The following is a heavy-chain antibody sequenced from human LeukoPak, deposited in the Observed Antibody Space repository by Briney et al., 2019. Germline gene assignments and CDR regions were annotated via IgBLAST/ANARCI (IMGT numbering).Heavy chain of an antibody. J-gene: IGHJ5*02. CDR1: GFTFDDYA. Sequence: PGGSLKLSCAASGFTFDDYAMHWVRQAPGKGLEWVSLISGDGGSTYYADSVKGRFTISRDNSKNSLYLQMNSLRTEDTALYYCAKDRNWNDFYAMQFDPWGQGTLVTVSS. D-gene: IGHD1-1*01. CDR3: AKDRNWNDFYAMQFDP. CDR2: ISGDGGST. V-gene: IGHV3-43*02.